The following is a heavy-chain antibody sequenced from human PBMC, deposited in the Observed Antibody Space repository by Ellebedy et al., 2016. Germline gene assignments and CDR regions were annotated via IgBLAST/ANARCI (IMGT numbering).Heavy chain of an antibody. CDR3: ARVIRTYGSGSYYNPLYYFDY. J-gene: IGHJ4*02. CDR2: IYYSGST. D-gene: IGHD3-10*01. V-gene: IGHV4-31*03. CDR1: GGSISSGGYY. Sequence: LRLSXTVSGGSISSGGYYWSWIRQHPGKGLEWIGYIYYSGSTYYNPSLKSRVTISVDTSKNQFSLKLSSVTAADTAVYYCARVIRTYGSGSYYNPLYYFDYWGQGTLVTVSS.